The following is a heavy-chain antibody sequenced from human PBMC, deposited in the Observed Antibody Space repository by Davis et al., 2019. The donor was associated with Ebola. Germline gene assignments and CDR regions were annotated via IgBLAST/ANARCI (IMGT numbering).Heavy chain of an antibody. D-gene: IGHD3-16*02. J-gene: IGHJ5*02. CDR3: ARENIMITFGGVIVKDFDP. CDR1: GFTFSSYS. Sequence: GGSLRLSCAASGFTFSSYSMNWVRQAPGKGLEWVSYISSSGSTIYYADSVKGRFTISRDNAKNSLYLQMNSLRAEDTAVYYCARENIMITFGGVIVKDFDPWGQGTLVTVSS. CDR2: ISSSGSTI. V-gene: IGHV3-48*04.